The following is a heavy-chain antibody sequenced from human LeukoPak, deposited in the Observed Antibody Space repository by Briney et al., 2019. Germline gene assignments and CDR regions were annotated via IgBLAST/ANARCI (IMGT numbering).Heavy chain of an antibody. D-gene: IGHD1-26*01. CDR1: GFTFSSYA. Sequence: PGRSLRLSCAASGFTFSSYAMHWVRQAPGKGLEGVAVISYDGSNKYYADSVKGRFTISRDNSKNTLYLQMNSLRAEDTAVYYCARVPKVGATTWNDYWGQGTLVTVSS. J-gene: IGHJ4*02. CDR2: ISYDGSNK. CDR3: ARVPKVGATTWNDY. V-gene: IGHV3-30-3*01.